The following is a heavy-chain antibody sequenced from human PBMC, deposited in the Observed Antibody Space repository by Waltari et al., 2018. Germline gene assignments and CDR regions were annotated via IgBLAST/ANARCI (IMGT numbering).Heavy chain of an antibody. CDR2: INAGNGNT. Sequence: QVQLVQSGAEVKKPGASVKVSCKASGYTFTSYAMHWVRQAPGQRLEWMGWINAGNGNTKYSQKFQGRVTITRDTSASTAYMELSSLRSEDTAVYYCATERPVVATIAEEWGQGTLVTVSS. J-gene: IGHJ4*02. CDR3: ATERPVVATIAEE. CDR1: GYTFTSYA. D-gene: IGHD5-12*01. V-gene: IGHV1-3*01.